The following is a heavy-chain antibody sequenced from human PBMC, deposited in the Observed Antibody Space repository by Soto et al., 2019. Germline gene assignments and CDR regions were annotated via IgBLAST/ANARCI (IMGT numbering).Heavy chain of an antibody. CDR3: ARAAVLTFTRFYDVDV. CDR2: IIPMFGTT. Sequence: QVQLVQSGAEVKTPGSSVKVSCEASGGTFNSYSINWVRQAPGQGLEWMGRIIPMFGTTDYAQRFQGRVTFTAEESTNTASMEVTNLTSEDTAVYYCARAAVLTFTRFYDVDVWGQGTTVTVSS. V-gene: IGHV1-69*18. CDR1: GGTFNSYS. J-gene: IGHJ6*02. D-gene: IGHD6-13*01.